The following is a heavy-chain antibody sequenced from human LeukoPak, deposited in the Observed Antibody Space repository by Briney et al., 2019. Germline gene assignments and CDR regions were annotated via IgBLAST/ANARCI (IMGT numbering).Heavy chain of an antibody. CDR1: GYSISSGYY. J-gene: IGHJ4*02. Sequence: SETLSLTCAVSGYSISSGYYWGWIRQPPGKGLEWIGSINYNGGTYYNPSLKSRVTISVDTSKNQFSLKLSSVTAADTAVYYCASPARYDFWSGYFYWGQGTLVTVSS. CDR3: ASPARYDFWSGYFY. V-gene: IGHV4-38-2*01. CDR2: INYNGGT. D-gene: IGHD3-3*01.